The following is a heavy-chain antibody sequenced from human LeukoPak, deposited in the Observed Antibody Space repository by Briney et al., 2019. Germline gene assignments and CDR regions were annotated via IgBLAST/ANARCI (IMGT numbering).Heavy chain of an antibody. Sequence: PGESLRLSCAASGFTFSTYGMHWVRQAPGKGLEWVAFIRYDGRNKYYADSAKGRFTISRDNSKNTLCLQMNSLRAEDTAVYYCAKEIWPTVTTPGHTHFDYWGQGTLVTVSS. D-gene: IGHD4-17*01. V-gene: IGHV3-30*02. CDR3: AKEIWPTVTTPGHTHFDY. CDR2: IRYDGRNK. CDR1: GFTFSTYG. J-gene: IGHJ4*02.